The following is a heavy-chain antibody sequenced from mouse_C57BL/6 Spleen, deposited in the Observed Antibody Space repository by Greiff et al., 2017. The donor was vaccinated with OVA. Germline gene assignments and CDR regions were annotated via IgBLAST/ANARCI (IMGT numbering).Heavy chain of an antibody. V-gene: IGHV3-6*01. CDR3: ARPLNWFLAMDY. J-gene: IGHJ4*01. Sequence: DVKLQESGPGLVKPSQSLSLTCSVTGYSITSGYYWNWIRQFPGNKLEWMGYISYDGSNNYNPSLKNRISITRDTSKNQFFLKLNSVTTEDTATYYCARPLNWFLAMDYWGQGTSVTVSS. D-gene: IGHD1-3*01. CDR2: ISYDGSN. CDR1: GYSITSGYY.